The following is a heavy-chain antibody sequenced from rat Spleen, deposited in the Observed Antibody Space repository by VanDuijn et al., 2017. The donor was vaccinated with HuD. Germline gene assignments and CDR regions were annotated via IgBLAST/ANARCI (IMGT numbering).Heavy chain of an antibody. J-gene: IGHJ2*01. CDR1: GYSITSNY. V-gene: IGHV3-1*01. CDR3: ARYRDSYVHVGIFDT. Sequence: EVQLQESGPGLVKPSQSLSLTCSVTGYSITSNYWGWTRKFPGNKMGWIGYIGYSGDTGYHPSLKSRIPFTRDTSKNQFFLQLNSVTTEDTATYYCARYRDSYVHVGIFDTWGQGVMVTVSS. CDR2: IGYSGDT. D-gene: IGHD1-12*01.